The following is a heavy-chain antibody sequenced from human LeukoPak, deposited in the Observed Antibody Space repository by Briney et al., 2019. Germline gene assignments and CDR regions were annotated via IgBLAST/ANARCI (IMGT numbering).Heavy chain of an antibody. Sequence: GGSLRLSCAASGFTFSSYAMHWVRQAPGKGLEWVAVISYDGSNKYYADSVKGRFTISRDNSKNTLYLQMNSLRAEDTAVYYCARDMIAVAGLFQHWGQGTLVTVSS. CDR3: ARDMIAVAGLFQH. V-gene: IGHV3-30-3*01. CDR2: ISYDGSNK. J-gene: IGHJ1*01. CDR1: GFTFSSYA. D-gene: IGHD6-19*01.